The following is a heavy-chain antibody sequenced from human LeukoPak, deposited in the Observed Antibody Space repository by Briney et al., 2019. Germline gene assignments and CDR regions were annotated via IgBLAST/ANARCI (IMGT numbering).Heavy chain of an antibody. J-gene: IGHJ4*02. Sequence: GTLSLTCAVYGGSFSGYYWSWVRQAPGKGLEWVSVISSGGTTYYADSVKGRFTISRDTSKNTLYLQMNSLRFEDTAVYYCVRDPRYSSGYWGQGTLVTVSS. CDR2: ISSGGTT. D-gene: IGHD6-19*01. CDR3: VRDPRYSSGY. V-gene: IGHV3-53*01. CDR1: GGSFSGYY.